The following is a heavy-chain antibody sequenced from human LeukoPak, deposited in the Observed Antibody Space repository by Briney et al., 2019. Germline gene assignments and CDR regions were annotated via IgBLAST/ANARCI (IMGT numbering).Heavy chain of an antibody. D-gene: IGHD2-15*01. CDR1: GYTFTSYG. CDR3: ARGERVANNWFDP. J-gene: IGHJ5*02. Sequence: ASVKVSCKASGYTFTSYGISWVRQAPGQGLEWMGGIIPIFGTANYAQKFQGRVTITTDESTSTAYMELSSLRSEDTAVYYCARGERVANNWFDPWGQGTLVTVSS. CDR2: IIPIFGTA. V-gene: IGHV1-69*05.